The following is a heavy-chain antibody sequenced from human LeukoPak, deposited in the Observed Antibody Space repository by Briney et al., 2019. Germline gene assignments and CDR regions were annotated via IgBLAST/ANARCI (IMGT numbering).Heavy chain of an antibody. CDR3: ARRRIAAAGIWYFDY. Sequence: SETLSLTCAVYAGSFSGYYWSWIRQPPGKGLEWIGEINHNGSTNYNPSLKSRVTISVDTSKNQFSLKLSSVTAADTAVYYCARRRIAAAGIWYFDYWGQGTLVTVSS. CDR1: AGSFSGYY. D-gene: IGHD6-13*01. V-gene: IGHV4-34*01. J-gene: IGHJ4*02. CDR2: INHNGST.